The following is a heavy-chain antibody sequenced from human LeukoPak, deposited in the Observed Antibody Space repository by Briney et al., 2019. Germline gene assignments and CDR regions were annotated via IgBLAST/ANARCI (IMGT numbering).Heavy chain of an antibody. J-gene: IGHJ3*02. CDR2: IKLDGTGI. CDR3: AGDGVGALPGDAFDI. CDR1: GISFSTHS. D-gene: IGHD6-6*01. V-gene: IGHV3-48*04. Sequence: GGFLRLSCAASGISFSTHSMNWVRKAAGKGLEWISFIKLDGTGIHYGESVNGRLTISRDNARNSLYLQMHTLRAEDTAVYYCAGDGVGALPGDAFDIWSQGTLVTVSS.